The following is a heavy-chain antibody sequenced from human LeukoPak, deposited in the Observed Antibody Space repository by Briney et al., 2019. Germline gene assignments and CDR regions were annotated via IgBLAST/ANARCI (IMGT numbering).Heavy chain of an antibody. Sequence: SETLSLTCTVSGGSISSGGYYWHWVRQHPGKGLEWIGYIYDSGSTYYNPSLKSRVTMSLDTSKNQFSLKLSSVTAADTAVYYCARAPDLGSGYDFDYWGQGTLVTVSS. CDR2: IYDSGST. D-gene: IGHD3-22*01. CDR3: ARAPDLGSGYDFDY. CDR1: GGSISSGGYY. J-gene: IGHJ4*02. V-gene: IGHV4-31*03.